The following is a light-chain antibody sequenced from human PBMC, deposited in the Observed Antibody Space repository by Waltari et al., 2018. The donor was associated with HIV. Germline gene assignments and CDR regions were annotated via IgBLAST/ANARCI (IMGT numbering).Light chain of an antibody. CDR1: SSDVGAYNY. CDR3: NSFAGSRVG. CDR2: EVN. Sequence: QSALTQPPSASGSPGQSVTISCTGTSSDVGAYNYVSWYQQHPGKAPKPLIWEVNKRPSGCPDRVSGSKSGNAASMTVSGLQAEDEADYYCNSFAGSRVGFGGGTKLTVL. J-gene: IGLJ2*01. V-gene: IGLV2-8*01.